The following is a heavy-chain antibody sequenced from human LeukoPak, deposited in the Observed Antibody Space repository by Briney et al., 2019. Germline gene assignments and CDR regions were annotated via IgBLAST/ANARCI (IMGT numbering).Heavy chain of an antibody. CDR1: GGSFSSYA. J-gene: IGHJ4*02. Sequence: VASVKVSCKASGGSFSSYAISWVRQAPGQGLEWMGRIIPIFGTANYAQKFQGRVTITTDESTSTAYMELSSLRSEDTAVYYCAIDSSGSGPFDYWGQGTLVTVSS. CDR2: IIPIFGTA. CDR3: AIDSSGSGPFDY. V-gene: IGHV1-69*05. D-gene: IGHD1-26*01.